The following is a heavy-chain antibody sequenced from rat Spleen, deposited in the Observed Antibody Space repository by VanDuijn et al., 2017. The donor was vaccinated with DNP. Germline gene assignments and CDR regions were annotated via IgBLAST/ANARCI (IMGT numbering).Heavy chain of an antibody. CDR3: ASPGV. J-gene: IGHJ4*01. CDR2: IKAKSNNYAT. Sequence: EVQVLESGGGLVQPGSSLKLSCATSGFTFSTTWMYWYRQFPEKRLEWVARIKAKSNNYATDYTESVKGRFTISRDDSKSSIFLQMNNLKEENNAMYFCASPGVWGQGTSVTVSS. CDR1: GFTFSTTW. V-gene: IGHV6-6*01. D-gene: IGHD1-4*01.